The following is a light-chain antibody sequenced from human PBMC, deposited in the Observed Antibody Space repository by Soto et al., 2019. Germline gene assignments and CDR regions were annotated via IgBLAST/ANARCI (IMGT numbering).Light chain of an antibody. J-gene: IGLJ7*01. CDR3: CSYGGSRAV. Sequence: QSALTQPASVSGSPGQSITISCTGTSSDVGSHNLVSWYQQHPGQAPKLMIYEVTKRPLGVSTRFSASKSGNTASLTISGLQAEDAADYYCCSYGGSRAVFGGGNQLTVL. V-gene: IGLV2-23*02. CDR2: EVT. CDR1: SSDVGSHNL.